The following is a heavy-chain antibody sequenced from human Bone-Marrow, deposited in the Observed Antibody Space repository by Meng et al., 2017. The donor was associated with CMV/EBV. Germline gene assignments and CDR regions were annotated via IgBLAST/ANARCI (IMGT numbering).Heavy chain of an antibody. CDR1: GGTFSSYA. CDR3: AREGEQWLSGALDY. D-gene: IGHD6-19*01. J-gene: IGHJ4*02. Sequence: SVKVSCKASGGTFSSYAISWVRQAPGQGLEWMGGIIPILGIANYAQKFQGRVTITTDESTSTAYMELSSLRSEDTAVYYCAREGEQWLSGALDYWGQGTLVTVSS. CDR2: IIPILGIA. V-gene: IGHV1-69*10.